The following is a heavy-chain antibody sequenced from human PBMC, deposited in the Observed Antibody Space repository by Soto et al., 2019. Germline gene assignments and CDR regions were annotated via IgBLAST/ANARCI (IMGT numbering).Heavy chain of an antibody. J-gene: IGHJ6*02. V-gene: IGHV3-33*01. D-gene: IGHD3-3*01. CDR3: ARVDDFWSGSTLQYYYYGMDV. CDR1: GFTFSSYG. CDR2: IWYDGSNK. Sequence: QVQLVESGGGVVQPGRSLRLSCAASGFTFSSYGMHWVRQAPGKGLEWVAVIWYDGSNKYYADSVKGRFTISRDNSKKTLSLQMNSLRAEDTAVYYCARVDDFWSGSTLQYYYYGMDVWGQGTTVTVSS.